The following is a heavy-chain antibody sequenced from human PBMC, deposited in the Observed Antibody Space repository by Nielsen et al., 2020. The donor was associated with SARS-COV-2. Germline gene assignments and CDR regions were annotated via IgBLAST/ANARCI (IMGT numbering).Heavy chain of an antibody. J-gene: IGHJ6*02. CDR2: IDTNVGKP. CDR3: ARDSYGSVGTVSHGMDV. Sequence: ASVQVSCKASGYRFTKYPLIWVRQAPGQGLEGMGWIDTNVGKPTYAQAFSGRFVFSLDTSVSTAFLQIIRLKAADSAVYFCARDSYGSVGTVSHGMDVWGQGTTVTVSS. V-gene: IGHV7-4-1*02. D-gene: IGHD3-10*01. CDR1: GYRFTKYP.